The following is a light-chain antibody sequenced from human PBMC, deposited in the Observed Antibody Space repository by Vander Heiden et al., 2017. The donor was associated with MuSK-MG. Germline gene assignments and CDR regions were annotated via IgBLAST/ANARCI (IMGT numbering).Light chain of an antibody. J-gene: IGLJ2*01. CDR1: SSDGGCYNY. CDR2: DVS. CDR3: CSYACSYTPVV. Sequence: QSALTQPRSVSGSPGQSVTISCTGTSSDGGCYNYLPWYQQHPGNAPNLMIYDVSKRPSGVPDRCSGSKSVTTASLTISGLQAEDEADYYCCSYACSYTPVVFGGGTKLTVL. V-gene: IGLV2-11*01.